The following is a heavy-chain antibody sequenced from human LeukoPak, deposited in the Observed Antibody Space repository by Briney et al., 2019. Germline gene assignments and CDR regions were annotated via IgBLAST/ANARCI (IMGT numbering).Heavy chain of an antibody. Sequence: PSETLSLTCTVSGGSISSSSYYWGWIRQPPGKGLEWIGSIYYSGSTYYNPSLKSRVTISVDTSKNQFSLKLSSVTAADTAVYYCARARGYCSSTSCYTGRYFDYWGQGTLVTVSS. CDR3: ARARGYCSSTSCYTGRYFDY. CDR1: GGSISSSSYY. V-gene: IGHV4-39*01. J-gene: IGHJ4*02. CDR2: IYYSGST. D-gene: IGHD2-2*02.